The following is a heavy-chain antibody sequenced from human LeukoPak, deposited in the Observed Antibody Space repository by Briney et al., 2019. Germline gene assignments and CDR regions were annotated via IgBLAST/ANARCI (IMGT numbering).Heavy chain of an antibody. CDR1: GFTFEDYG. CDR3: TKASGYRSGSIDY. J-gene: IGHJ4*02. CDR2: ISWNSGSI. D-gene: IGHD5-18*01. Sequence: GGSLRLSCAASGFTFEDYGMHWVRQAPGKGLEWVSGISWNSGSIGYADSVKGRFTISRDNAKSTLYLQMNSLRPEDMALYYCTKASGYRSGSIDYWGQGTLVTVSS. V-gene: IGHV3-9*03.